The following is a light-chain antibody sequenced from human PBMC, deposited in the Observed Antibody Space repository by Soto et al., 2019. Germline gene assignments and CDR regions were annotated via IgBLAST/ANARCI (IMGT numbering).Light chain of an antibody. J-gene: IGKJ4*01. CDR1: ESVSDNY. Sequence: EIVLTQSPGTLSLSPGERATLSCRASESVSDNYLAWYQQRSGQAPRLVIYGASSRASAVPDRFSGSGSGADFTLTISRLDPEDLAVYYCQQYGSSPLTFGGGTKVEIK. CDR2: GAS. V-gene: IGKV3-20*01. CDR3: QQYGSSPLT.